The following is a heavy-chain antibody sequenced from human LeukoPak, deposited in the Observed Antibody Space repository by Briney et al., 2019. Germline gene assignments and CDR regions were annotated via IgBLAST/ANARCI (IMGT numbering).Heavy chain of an antibody. CDR3: AKDRIAAVGTPYYYYGMDV. Sequence: PGGSLRLSCAASGFTFSSYAMNWVRQAPGRGLEWVSAIGGSGGSTYYADSVKGRLIISRDNSKNMLYLQVNSLRADDTAVYYCAKDRIAAVGTPYYYYGMDVWGQGTTVTVSS. J-gene: IGHJ6*02. CDR1: GFTFSSYA. D-gene: IGHD6-13*01. CDR2: IGGSGGST. V-gene: IGHV3-23*01.